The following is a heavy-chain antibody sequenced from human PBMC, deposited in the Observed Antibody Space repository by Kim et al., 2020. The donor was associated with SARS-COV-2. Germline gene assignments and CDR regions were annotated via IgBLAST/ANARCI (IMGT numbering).Heavy chain of an antibody. D-gene: IGHD5-18*01. CDR3: ARHDGYSYDS. CDR1: GYSFTSYY. CDR2: IHPGDSDT. J-gene: IGHJ4*02. Sequence: GEYLKISCKASGYSFTSYYIGWVRQMPGKGLEWMGSIHPGDSDTRYSPSFQGQVTLSADRSITTAYMQWSSLKASDTAMYYCARHDGYSYDSWGQGTLVTVSP. V-gene: IGHV5-51*01.